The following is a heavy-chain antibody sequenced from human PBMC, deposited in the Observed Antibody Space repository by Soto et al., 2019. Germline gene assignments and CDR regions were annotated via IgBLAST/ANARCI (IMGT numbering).Heavy chain of an antibody. D-gene: IGHD3-22*01. CDR2: ISYDETNE. Sequence: VQLVESGGGVVQPGRSLRLSCAASGFTFSRYSMHWFRQAPGKGLEWVAAISYDETNESYADSVKGRFTISRDISKNTLFLQMNSLRPEDTAVYFCSRAPFDSSGYFAYWGQGALVTVSS. J-gene: IGHJ4*02. CDR3: SRAPFDSSGYFAY. CDR1: GFTFSRYS. V-gene: IGHV3-30-3*01.